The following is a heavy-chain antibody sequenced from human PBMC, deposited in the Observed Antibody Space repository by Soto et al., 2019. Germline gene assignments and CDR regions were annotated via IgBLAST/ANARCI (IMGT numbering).Heavy chain of an antibody. CDR1: GFTFSSYG. Sequence: QVQLVESGGGVVQPGRSLRLSCAASGFTFSSYGMHWVRQAPGKGLEWVAVIWYDGSNKYYADSVKGRFTISRDNSKNTLYLPMNSLRAEDTAVYYCARAGYGDYYFDYWGQGTLVTVSS. CDR2: IWYDGSNK. J-gene: IGHJ4*02. D-gene: IGHD4-17*01. V-gene: IGHV3-33*01. CDR3: ARAGYGDYYFDY.